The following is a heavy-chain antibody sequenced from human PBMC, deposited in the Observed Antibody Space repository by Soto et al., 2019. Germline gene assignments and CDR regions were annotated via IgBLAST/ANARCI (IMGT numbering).Heavy chain of an antibody. CDR2: MNPKSGYT. CDR1: GYTLSNYD. J-gene: IGHJ4*02. D-gene: IGHD1-26*01. CDR3: ARVMGSVDF. V-gene: IGHV1-8*01. Sequence: QVQLVQSGAEVKKPGTSGRISCKTSGYTLSNYDINWVRQAAGQGLEWMGWMNPKSGYTGSARNFQGRVTMTRDTSMTTAYMELSSLRSEDTAMYYCARVMGSVDFWGQGTLVTVSS.